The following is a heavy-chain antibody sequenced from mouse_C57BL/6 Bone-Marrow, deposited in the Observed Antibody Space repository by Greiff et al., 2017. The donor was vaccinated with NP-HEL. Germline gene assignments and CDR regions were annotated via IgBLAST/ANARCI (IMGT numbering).Heavy chain of an antibody. CDR2: IDPENGDT. CDR1: GFNIKDDY. J-gene: IGHJ1*03. CDR3: TTGRNLGYFDV. V-gene: IGHV14-4*01. Sequence: VQLKESGAELVRPGASVKLSCTASGFNIKDDYMHWVKQRPEQGLEWIGWIDPENGDTEYASKFQGKATITADTSSNTAYLQLSSLTSEDTAVYYCTTGRNLGYFDVWGTGTTVTVSS.